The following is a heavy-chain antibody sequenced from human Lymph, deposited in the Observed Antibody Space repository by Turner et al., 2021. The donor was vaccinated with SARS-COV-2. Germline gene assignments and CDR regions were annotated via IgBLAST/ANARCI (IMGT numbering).Heavy chain of an antibody. D-gene: IGHD5-18*01. V-gene: IGHV4-39*01. J-gene: IGHJ4*02. Sequence: QVQLQESGPGLVKPSETLSLPCTVSGGSVTSSSYYWGWIRQPPGKGLEWIGNIYSSGSTYYNPSLKSRVTISVDTSKNQFSLKLSSVTAADTAVYYCARQGWLRGYFDYWSQGTLVTVSS. CDR2: IYSSGST. CDR3: ARQGWLRGYFDY. CDR1: GGSVTSSSYY.